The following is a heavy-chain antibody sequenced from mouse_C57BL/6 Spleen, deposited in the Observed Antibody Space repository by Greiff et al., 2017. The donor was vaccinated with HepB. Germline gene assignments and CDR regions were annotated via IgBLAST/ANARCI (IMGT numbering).Heavy chain of an antibody. Sequence: QVQLKQPGAELVRPGSSVKLSCKASGYTFTSYWMHWVKQRPIQGLEWIGNIDPSDSETHYNQKFKDKATLTVDKSSSTAYMQLSSLASEDSAVYYCARGCDYDVPFAYWGQGTLVTVSA. CDR2: IDPSDSET. J-gene: IGHJ3*01. D-gene: IGHD2-4*01. CDR3: ARGCDYDVPFAY. CDR1: GYTFTSYW. V-gene: IGHV1-52*01.